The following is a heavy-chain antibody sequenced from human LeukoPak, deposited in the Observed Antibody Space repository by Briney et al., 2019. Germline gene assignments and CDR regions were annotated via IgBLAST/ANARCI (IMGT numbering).Heavy chain of an antibody. CDR3: ALYYYDSSGYYFDY. CDR2: INPNSGGT. Sequence: ASVKVSCKASGYTFTGYYMHLVRQAPGQGLEWMGWINPNSGGTNYAQKFQGRVTMTRDTSISAAYMELSRLRSDDTAVYYCALYYYDSSGYYFDYWGQGTLVTVSS. CDR1: GYTFTGYY. D-gene: IGHD3-22*01. V-gene: IGHV1-2*02. J-gene: IGHJ4*02.